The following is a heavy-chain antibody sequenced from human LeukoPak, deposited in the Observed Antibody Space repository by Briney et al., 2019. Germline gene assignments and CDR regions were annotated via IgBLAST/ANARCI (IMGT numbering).Heavy chain of an antibody. CDR2: IYTSGST. V-gene: IGHV4-61*02. Sequence: SETLSLTCTVSGGSISSGSYYWSWIRQPAGKGLEWIGRIYTSGSTNYNPSLKSRLTLSVDTSKNQFSLKLTSVPAADTAVYYCARGPTYCSSSSCLQGEWGQGTLVTVSS. J-gene: IGHJ4*02. CDR3: ARGPTYCSSSSCLQGE. CDR1: GGSISSGSYY. D-gene: IGHD2-15*01.